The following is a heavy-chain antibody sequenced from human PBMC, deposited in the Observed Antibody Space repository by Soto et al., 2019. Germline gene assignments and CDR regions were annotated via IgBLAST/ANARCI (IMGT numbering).Heavy chain of an antibody. Sequence: QVQLQESGPGLVKPSETLSLTCTVSGGSISSSYWSWIRQPPGKGLEWIGYIYYSGSTNYNPSLKSRVTMSVATSKNQFSLKLTSVTAADTAVYYCARLWYDSNGYSPFDYWGQGSLVTVSS. D-gene: IGHD3-22*01. CDR1: GGSISSSY. J-gene: IGHJ4*02. V-gene: IGHV4-59*01. CDR2: IYYSGST. CDR3: ARLWYDSNGYSPFDY.